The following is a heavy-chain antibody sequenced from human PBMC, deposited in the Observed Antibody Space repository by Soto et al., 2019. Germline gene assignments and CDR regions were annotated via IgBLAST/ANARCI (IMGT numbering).Heavy chain of an antibody. J-gene: IGHJ4*02. V-gene: IGHV1-69*13. Sequence: SVKVSCKASGGTFSSYAISWVRQAPGQGLEWMGGIIPIFGSANYAQKFQGRVTITADESTSTAYMELSSLRSEDTAVYYCARGARYCSSNNCYLFDYWGQGTLVTVSS. CDR2: IIPIFGSA. D-gene: IGHD2-2*01. CDR1: GGTFSSYA. CDR3: ARGARYCSSNNCYLFDY.